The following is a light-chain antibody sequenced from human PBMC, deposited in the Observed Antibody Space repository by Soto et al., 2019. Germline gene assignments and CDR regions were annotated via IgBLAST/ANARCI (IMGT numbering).Light chain of an antibody. CDR1: QSINRY. J-gene: IGKJ4*01. CDR2: GAS. Sequence: DIQMTQSPSSLSASVGDRVTITCRASQSINRYLNWYQQKPGTAPKLLISGASSLQSGVPSRFSGSGSGTDFTLTISSLQPEDFATYYCQQGSSTLTFGGGNKVEIK. V-gene: IGKV1-39*01. CDR3: QQGSSTLT.